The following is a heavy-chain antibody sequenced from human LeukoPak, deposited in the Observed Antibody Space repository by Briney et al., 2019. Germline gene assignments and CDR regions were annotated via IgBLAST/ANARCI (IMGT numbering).Heavy chain of an antibody. J-gene: IGHJ6*03. CDR2: ISSSGSTI. CDR1: GFTFSDYS. D-gene: IGHD3-10*01. Sequence: GGSLRLSCAASGFTFSDYSMSWIRQAPGKGLEWVSYISSSGSTIYYTDSVKGRFTISRDNAKNSLYLQMNSLRAEDTAVYYCARGMKVRNYFYDCYYRYVWGERATLSVSS. V-gene: IGHV3-11*01. CDR3: ARGMKVRNYFYDCYYRYV.